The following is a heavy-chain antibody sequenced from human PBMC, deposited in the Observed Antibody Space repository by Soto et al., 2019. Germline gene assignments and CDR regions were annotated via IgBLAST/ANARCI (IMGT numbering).Heavy chain of an antibody. Sequence: SETLSLTCAVYGGSFSGYYWSWIRQPPGKGLEWIGEINHSGSTNYNPSLKSRVTISVDTSKNQFSLKLSSVTAADTAVYYCARREKMRRYFDCLLERGFDPWGQGTLVTVSS. CDR2: INHSGST. D-gene: IGHD3-9*01. J-gene: IGHJ5*02. V-gene: IGHV4-34*01. CDR1: GGSFSGYY. CDR3: ARREKMRRYFDCLLERGFDP.